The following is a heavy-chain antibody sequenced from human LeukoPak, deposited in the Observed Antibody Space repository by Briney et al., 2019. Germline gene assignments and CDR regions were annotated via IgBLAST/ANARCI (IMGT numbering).Heavy chain of an antibody. CDR3: AKEYSSGWFQGLDY. D-gene: IGHD6-19*01. Sequence: GGSLRHSCAASGFTFSSYAMSWVRQAPGKGLEWVSAISGSGGNTYYADSVKGRFTISRDNSKNTLYLQMNSLRAEDTAVYYCAKEYSSGWFQGLDYWGQGTLVTVSS. V-gene: IGHV3-23*01. J-gene: IGHJ4*02. CDR1: GFTFSSYA. CDR2: ISGSGGNT.